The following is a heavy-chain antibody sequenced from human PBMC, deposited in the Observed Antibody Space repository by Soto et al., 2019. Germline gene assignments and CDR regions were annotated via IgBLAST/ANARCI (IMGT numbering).Heavy chain of an antibody. CDR2: IYYSGST. Sequence: NPSETLSLTCTVSGGSISSGGYYWSWIRQHPGKGLEWIGYIYYSGSTYYNPSLKSRVTISVDTSKNQFSLKLSSVTAADTAVYYCARGGYNWFDPWGQGTLVTVSS. V-gene: IGHV4-31*03. CDR1: GGSISSGGYY. J-gene: IGHJ5*02. D-gene: IGHD3-10*01. CDR3: ARGGYNWFDP.